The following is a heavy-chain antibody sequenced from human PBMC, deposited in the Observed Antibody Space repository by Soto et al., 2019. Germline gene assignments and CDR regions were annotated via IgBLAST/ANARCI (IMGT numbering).Heavy chain of an antibody. CDR2: ISESGGLT. CDR1: GFTFNSYA. Sequence: PGGSLRLSCAGSGFTFNSYAMNWVRQAPGKGLEWVSAISESGGLTYYADSVKGRFTISRDNSNNTVYLQMNSLRAEDTAVYFCAKGGGSYPRGYFDYWGQGTLVTVSS. CDR3: AKGGGSYPRGYFDY. D-gene: IGHD1-26*01. V-gene: IGHV3-23*01. J-gene: IGHJ4*02.